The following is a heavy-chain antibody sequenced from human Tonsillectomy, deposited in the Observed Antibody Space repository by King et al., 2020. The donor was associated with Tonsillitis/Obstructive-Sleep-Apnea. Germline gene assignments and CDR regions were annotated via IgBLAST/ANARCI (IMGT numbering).Heavy chain of an antibody. Sequence: VQLVESGGGLVQPGGSLRLSCATSGFTFSSYWMHWVRQAPGKGLVWVSRINSDGSRTSYADSVKGRFTISRDNARNTVHLQMNSLRGEDTAVYYCACSGAPAWGQGTLVPVSS. CDR1: GFTFSSYW. D-gene: IGHD3-10*02. CDR3: ACSGAPA. V-gene: IGHV3-74*01. CDR2: INSDGSRT. J-gene: IGHJ5*02.